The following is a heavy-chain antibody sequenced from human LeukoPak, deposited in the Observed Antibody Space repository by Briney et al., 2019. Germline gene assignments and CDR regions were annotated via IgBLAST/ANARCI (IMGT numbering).Heavy chain of an antibody. CDR3: ARGVNSYYYDSSGPGLDY. Sequence: ASVKVSCKASGYTFTGYYMHWVRQAPGQGLEWMGLINPNSCGTNYAQKFQGRVTMTRDTSISTAYMELSRLRSDDTAVYYCARGVNSYYYDSSGPGLDYWGQGTLVTVSS. V-gene: IGHV1-2*02. CDR2: INPNSCGT. D-gene: IGHD3-22*01. CDR1: GYTFTGYY. J-gene: IGHJ4*02.